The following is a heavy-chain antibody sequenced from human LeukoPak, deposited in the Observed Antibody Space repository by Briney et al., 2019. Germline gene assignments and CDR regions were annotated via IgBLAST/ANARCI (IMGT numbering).Heavy chain of an antibody. CDR3: ARDAGYYYGSGSKRWPTFDY. J-gene: IGHJ4*02. CDR1: GYSISSGYY. Sequence: PSETLSLTCTVSGYSISSGYYWSWIRQPPGKGLEWIGYIYYSGSTNYNPSLKSRVTISVDTSKNQFSLRLSSVTAADTAVYYCARDAGYYYGSGSKRWPTFDYWGQGTLVTVSS. CDR2: IYYSGST. V-gene: IGHV4-61*01. D-gene: IGHD3-10*01.